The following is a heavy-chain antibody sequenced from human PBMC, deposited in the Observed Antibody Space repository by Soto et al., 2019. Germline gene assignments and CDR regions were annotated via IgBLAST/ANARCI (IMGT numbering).Heavy chain of an antibody. D-gene: IGHD3-22*01. CDR2: INHSGST. CDR3: ARGRSSGYYLYYYYGMDV. J-gene: IGHJ6*02. V-gene: IGHV4-34*01. CDR1: GGSFSGYY. Sequence: SETLSLTCAGYGGSFSGYYWSWIRQPPGKGLEWIGEINHSGSTNYNPSLKSRVTISVDTSKNQFSLKLSSVTAADTAVYYCARGRSSGYYLYYYYGMDVWGQGTTVTVSS.